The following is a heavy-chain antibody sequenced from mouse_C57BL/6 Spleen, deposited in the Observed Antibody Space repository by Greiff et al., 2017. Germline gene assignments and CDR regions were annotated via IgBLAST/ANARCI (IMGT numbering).Heavy chain of an antibody. Sequence: EVQLQQSGPELVKPGASVKISCKASGYTFTDYYMNWVKQSHGKSLEWIGDINPNNGGTSYNQKFKGKATLTVDKSSSTAYMELRSLTSEDSAVYYCAGLVNWYFDVWGTGTTVTVSS. CDR3: AGLVNWYFDV. CDR2: INPNNGGT. CDR1: GYTFTDYY. J-gene: IGHJ1*03. V-gene: IGHV1-26*01. D-gene: IGHD2-1*01.